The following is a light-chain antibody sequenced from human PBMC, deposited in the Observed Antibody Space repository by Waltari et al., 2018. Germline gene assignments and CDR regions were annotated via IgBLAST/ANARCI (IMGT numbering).Light chain of an antibody. V-gene: IGLV3-21*03. CDR2: DDS. CDR3: QMWDSSSDHPGV. J-gene: IGLJ1*01. CDR1: NIGSER. Sequence: SYVLTQAPAVSVAHGTPARLTCGGNNIGSEREHWTQQKPDEAPVLVVYDDSDRPSGIPELFSGSNSGNTATLTISRVEAGDEADYYCQMWDSSSDHPGVFGTGTKVTVL.